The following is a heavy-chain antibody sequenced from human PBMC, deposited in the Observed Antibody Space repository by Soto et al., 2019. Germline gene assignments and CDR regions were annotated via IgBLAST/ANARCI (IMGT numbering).Heavy chain of an antibody. CDR3: ARSLQYYDILTGYYKSFYGMDV. J-gene: IGHJ6*02. CDR2: IYHSGST. V-gene: IGHV4-59*12. D-gene: IGHD3-9*01. Sequence: SETLSLTCTVSGGSISSYYWSWIRQPPGKGLEWIGYIYHSGSTYYNPSLKSRVTISVDRSKNQFSLKLSSVTAADTAVYYCARSLQYYDILTGYYKSFYGMDVWGQGTTVTVSS. CDR1: GGSISSYY.